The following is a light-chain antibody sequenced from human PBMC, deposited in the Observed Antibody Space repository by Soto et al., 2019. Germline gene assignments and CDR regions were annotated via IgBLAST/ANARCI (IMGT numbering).Light chain of an antibody. CDR1: SSDVGGYNF. J-gene: IGLJ1*01. CDR3: SSYAGINYYV. CDR2: EVA. V-gene: IGLV2-8*01. Sequence: QSALTQPPSASGSPGQSVTISCTGTSSDVGGYNFVSWYQHHPGKAPKLIIYEVAQRPSGVPDRFSGSKSANTASLTVSGLQAEDEADYYCSSYAGINYYVFGTGTKLTVL.